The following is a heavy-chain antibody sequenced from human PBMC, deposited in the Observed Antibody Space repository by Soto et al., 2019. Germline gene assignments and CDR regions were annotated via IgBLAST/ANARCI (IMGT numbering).Heavy chain of an antibody. D-gene: IGHD2-15*01. CDR3: AMLRSDYYYGMDV. CDR1: GGSISSSSYY. CDR2: IYYSGST. Sequence: NPSETLSLTCTVSGGSISSSSYYWGWIRQPPGKGLEWIGSIYYSGSTYYNPSLKSRVTISVDTSKNQFSLKLSSVTAADTAVYYCAMLRSDYYYGMDVWGQGTTVTVSS. J-gene: IGHJ6*02. V-gene: IGHV4-39*01.